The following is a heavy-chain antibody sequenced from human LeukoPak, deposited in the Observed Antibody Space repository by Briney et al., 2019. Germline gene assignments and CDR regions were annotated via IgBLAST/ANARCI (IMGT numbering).Heavy chain of an antibody. D-gene: IGHD6-19*01. J-gene: IGHJ4*02. CDR2: ISWNSGSI. CDR1: GFTFDDYA. Sequence: GGSLRLSCAASGFTFDDYAMHWVRQAPGKGLEWVSGISWNSGSIGYADSVKGRFTISRDNAKNSLYLQMNSLRAEDTALYYCAKGTEQWLVRDYYFDYWGQGTLVTVSS. CDR3: AKGTEQWLVRDYYFDY. V-gene: IGHV3-9*01.